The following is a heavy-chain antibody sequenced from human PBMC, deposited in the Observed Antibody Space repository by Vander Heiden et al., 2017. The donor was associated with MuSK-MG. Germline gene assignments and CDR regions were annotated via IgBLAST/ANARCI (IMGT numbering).Heavy chain of an antibody. V-gene: IGHV4-31*03. CDR2: IYYSGST. J-gene: IGHJ4*02. CDR3: ARAPIAVAGRRSYFDY. D-gene: IGHD6-19*01. CDR1: GCSISSGGYY. Sequence: QVQLQESGPGLVKPSQTLSLTCTVYGCSISSGGYYWSWIRQHPGKGLEGIGYIYYSGSTYYNPSLKSRVTISVDTSKNQFSLKLSSVTAADTAVYYCARAPIAVAGRRSYFDYWGQGTLVTVSS.